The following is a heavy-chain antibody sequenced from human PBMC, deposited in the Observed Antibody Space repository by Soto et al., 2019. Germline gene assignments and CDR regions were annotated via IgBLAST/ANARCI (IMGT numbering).Heavy chain of an antibody. V-gene: IGHV3-23*01. J-gene: IGHJ4*02. CDR3: AKDSIPYSSSYDLDH. D-gene: IGHD6-6*01. CDR2: ITGTGVSI. CDR1: GFSFSGFA. Sequence: EVQLLESGGGLVQPGGSLGLSCVASGFSFSGFAMSWVRQASGKGLVWVSSITGTGVSIYYADSVRGRFTISRDNSKNTLYLQMSRLRAEDTARYYCAKDSIPYSSSYDLDHWGRGALVTVSS.